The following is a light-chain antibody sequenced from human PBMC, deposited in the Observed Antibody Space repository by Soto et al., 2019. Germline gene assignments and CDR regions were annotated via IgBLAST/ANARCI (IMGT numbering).Light chain of an antibody. CDR1: SSDIGRYEF. Sequence: QSALTQPPSASGSLGQSVTISCTGTSSDIGRYEFVSWYQHHPGKAPKLIIYEVTERPSGVPDRFSGSKSGNTASLTGSGLPADDEADYFCCSYAGTKYYVFGTGTKLTVL. V-gene: IGLV2-8*01. CDR2: EVT. J-gene: IGLJ1*01. CDR3: CSYAGTKYYV.